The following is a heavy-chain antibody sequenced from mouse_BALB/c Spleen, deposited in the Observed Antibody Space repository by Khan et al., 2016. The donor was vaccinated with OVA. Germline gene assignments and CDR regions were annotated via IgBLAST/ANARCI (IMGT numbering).Heavy chain of an antibody. CDR3: ARGYVFFAS. CDR1: GYSFTLYY. Sequence: VQLQQSGPDLVKPGASVKISCKASGYSFTLYYMSWVKQSHGKSLEWIGRVNPNTDNINYNQEFKGKAILTVDKSSNTAYMELRSLTSEDSAVYFCARGYVFFASWGQGTLVTVSA. CDR2: VNPNTDNI. D-gene: IGHD2-14*01. J-gene: IGHJ3*01. V-gene: IGHV1-26*01.